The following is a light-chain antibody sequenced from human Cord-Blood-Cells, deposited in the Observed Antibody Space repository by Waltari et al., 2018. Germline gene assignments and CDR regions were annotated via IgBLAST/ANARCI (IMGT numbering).Light chain of an antibody. CDR1: SSNIGSNT. CDR3: AAWDDSLNGHWV. Sequence: QSVLTQPPSASGTPGQRVTISCSGSSSNIGSNTVNWYQQLSGTAPKLLIYSNNQRPSGVPDRFSGSKSGTSASLAISGLQSEDEADYYCAAWDDSLNGHWVFGGGTKLTVL. V-gene: IGLV1-44*01. CDR2: SNN. J-gene: IGLJ3*02.